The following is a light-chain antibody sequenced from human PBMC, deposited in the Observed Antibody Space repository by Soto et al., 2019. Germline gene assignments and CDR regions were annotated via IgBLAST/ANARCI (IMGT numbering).Light chain of an antibody. CDR3: QQYNTYPLT. Sequence: DIQMTQSPSTLSASVGDRVTITCRASQSISSWLAWYKQNPGKAPKFLTFKAYSLESGVRSRFSGSGSGTEVTLTISGLQPDDFATYYCQQYNTYPLTFGGGTKVEIK. J-gene: IGKJ4*01. CDR2: KAY. V-gene: IGKV1-5*03. CDR1: QSISSW.